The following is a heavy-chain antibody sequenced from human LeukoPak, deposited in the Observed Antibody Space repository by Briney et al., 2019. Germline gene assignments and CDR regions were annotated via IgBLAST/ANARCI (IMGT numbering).Heavy chain of an antibody. CDR2: ISGNSRHI. CDR3: GRVKEASAFDI. Sequence: KTGGSLRLSCAASGFTFSSYSMNWVRQAPGKGLEWVSSISGNSRHIYYADSVKGRFTISRDNAKNSLYLQMNSLRAEDTVVYYCGRVKEASAFDIWGQGTMVTVSS. D-gene: IGHD5-12*01. V-gene: IGHV3-21*01. CDR1: GFTFSSYS. J-gene: IGHJ3*02.